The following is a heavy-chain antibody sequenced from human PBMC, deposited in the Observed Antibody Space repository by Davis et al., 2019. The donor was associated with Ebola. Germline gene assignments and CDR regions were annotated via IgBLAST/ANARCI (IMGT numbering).Heavy chain of an antibody. CDR3: ARGQYCGGDCYSGYFDL. CDR1: GFTFSSYS. V-gene: IGHV3-21*01. Sequence: GESLKISCAASGFTFSSYSMNWVRQAPGKGLEWVSSISSSSSYIYYADSVKGRFTISRDNAKNSLYLQMNSLRAEDTAVYYCARGQYCGGDCYSGYFDLWGRGTLVTVSS. D-gene: IGHD2-21*01. J-gene: IGHJ2*01. CDR2: ISSSSSYI.